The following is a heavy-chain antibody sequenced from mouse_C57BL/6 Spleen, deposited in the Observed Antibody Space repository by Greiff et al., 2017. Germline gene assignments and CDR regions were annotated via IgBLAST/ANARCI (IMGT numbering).Heavy chain of an antibody. CDR2: IYPGDGDT. D-gene: IGHD2-2*01. Sequence: QVQLQQSGPELVKPGASVKISCKASGYAFSSSWMNWVKQRPGKGLEWIGRIYPGDGDTNYNGKFKGKATLTADKSSSTAYMQLSSLTSEDSAVYFCARGVYYGCPWFAYWGQGTLVTVAA. V-gene: IGHV1-82*01. J-gene: IGHJ3*01. CDR1: GYAFSSSW. CDR3: ARGVYYGCPWFAY.